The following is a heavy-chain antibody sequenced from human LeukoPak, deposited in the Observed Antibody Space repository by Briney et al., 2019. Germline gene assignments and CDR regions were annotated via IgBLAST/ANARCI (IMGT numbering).Heavy chain of an antibody. J-gene: IGHJ4*02. CDR3: GREKYNSGWFYFDY. D-gene: IGHD6-19*01. CDR2: IWFDGSNK. V-gene: IGHV3-33*08. CDR1: GFTFSSYP. Sequence: GGSLRLSCAASGFTFSSYPMHWVRQAPGKGLEWVAVIWFDGSNKYYANSVEGRFTISRDNSKNTMYLQMNSLRAEDTAVYYCGREKYNSGWFYFDYWGQGTLVSVSS.